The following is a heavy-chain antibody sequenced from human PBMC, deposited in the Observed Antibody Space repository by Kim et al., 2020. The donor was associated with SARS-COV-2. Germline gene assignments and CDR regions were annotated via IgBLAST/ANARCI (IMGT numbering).Heavy chain of an antibody. CDR3: ARARYDILTGYYR. Sequence: NPSLKGRVTISVDTSKNQFSLKLSSVTAADTAVYYCARARYDILTGYYRWGQGTLVTVSS. V-gene: IGHV4-34*01. J-gene: IGHJ4*02. D-gene: IGHD3-9*01.